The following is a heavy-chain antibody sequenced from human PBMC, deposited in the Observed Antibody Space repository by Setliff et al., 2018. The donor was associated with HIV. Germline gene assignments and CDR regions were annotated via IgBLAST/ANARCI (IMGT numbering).Heavy chain of an antibody. CDR2: IQQHGSEI. D-gene: IGHD6-19*01. J-gene: IGHJ4*02. Sequence: GGSLRLSCAASGYTFSSYWMAWVRQCPGKGLEWVANIQQHGSEIHYVASVEGRFTISRDNAKNSLYLQMNSLRAEDPAVYYCANMQWASNAWYSFDYWGQGALVTVSS. CDR1: GYTFSSYW. V-gene: IGHV3-7*05. CDR3: ANMQWASNAWYSFDY.